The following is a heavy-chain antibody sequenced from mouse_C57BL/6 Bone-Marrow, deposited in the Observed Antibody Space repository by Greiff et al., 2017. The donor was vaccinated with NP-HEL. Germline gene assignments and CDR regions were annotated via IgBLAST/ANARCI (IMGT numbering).Heavy chain of an antibody. J-gene: IGHJ4*01. CDR2: FYPGSGSI. D-gene: IGHD2-1*01. CDR3: ARHGGLLWGGYYAMDY. CDR1: GYTFTEYT. Sequence: VQLQESGAELVKPGASVKLFCKASGYTFTEYTIHWVKQRSGQGLEWIEWFYPGSGSIKYNEKFKDKATLTADKSSSTVYMELSRLTSEDSAVYFCARHGGLLWGGYYAMDYWGQGTSVTVSS. V-gene: IGHV1-62-2*01.